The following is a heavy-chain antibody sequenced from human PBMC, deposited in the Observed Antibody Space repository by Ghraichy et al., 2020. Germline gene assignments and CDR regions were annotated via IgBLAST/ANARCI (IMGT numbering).Heavy chain of an antibody. Sequence: SETLSLTCAVYGGSFSGYYWSWIRQPPGKGLEWIGEINHSGSTNYNPSLKSRVTISVDTSKNQFSLKLSSVTAADTAVYYCASTPNRAAGTYEAFDIWGQGTMVTVSS. CDR2: INHSGST. CDR3: ASTPNRAAGTYEAFDI. CDR1: GGSFSGYY. J-gene: IGHJ3*02. V-gene: IGHV4-34*01. D-gene: IGHD6-13*01.